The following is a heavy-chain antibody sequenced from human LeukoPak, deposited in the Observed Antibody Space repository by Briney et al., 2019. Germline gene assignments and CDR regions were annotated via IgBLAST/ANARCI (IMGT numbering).Heavy chain of an antibody. V-gene: IGHV1-46*01. J-gene: IGHJ4*02. D-gene: IGHD1-14*01. Sequence: ASVKVSCKASGYTFTSYYMHWVRQAPGQGLEWMGIINPSGGSTTYAQKFQGRVTMARDTSTSTVYMELSSLRSEDTAVYYCARGGPEYLSEYWGQGTLVTVSS. CDR3: ARGGPEYLSEY. CDR1: GYTFTSYY. CDR2: INPSGGST.